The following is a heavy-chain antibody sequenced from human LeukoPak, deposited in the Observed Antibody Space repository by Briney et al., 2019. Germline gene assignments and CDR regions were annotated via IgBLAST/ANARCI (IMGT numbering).Heavy chain of an antibody. CDR2: IWSRGTTK. D-gene: IGHD6-6*01. Sequence: AAGSLRLACAASGFTFSDSDMDWVRQAPGKGLEWVALIWSRGTTKYYADSLKGRFTISRDNSNNTLYLQMNSLSAEDTAVYFCVRRGSSSSFDYWGQGTLVTVSS. J-gene: IGHJ4*02. CDR1: GFTFSDSD. CDR3: VRRGSSSSFDY. V-gene: IGHV3-33*08.